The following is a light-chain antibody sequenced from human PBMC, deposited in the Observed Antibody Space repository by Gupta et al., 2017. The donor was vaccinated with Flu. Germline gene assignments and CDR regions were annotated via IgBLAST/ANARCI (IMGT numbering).Light chain of an antibody. Sequence: ATLSVSPGERANLSCRASRSISNNLAWYQQKPGQSPRLLIYGASTRATGVPARFSGSGSGTEFTLTISSLQSEDFVVYYCQQYDNWPPITFGQGTRLDIK. V-gene: IGKV3-15*01. J-gene: IGKJ5*01. CDR1: RSISNN. CDR2: GAS. CDR3: QQYDNWPPIT.